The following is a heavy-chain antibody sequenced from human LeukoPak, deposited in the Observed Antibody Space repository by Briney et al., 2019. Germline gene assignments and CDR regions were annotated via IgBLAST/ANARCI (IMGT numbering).Heavy chain of an antibody. D-gene: IGHD2-2*01. Sequence: GGSLRLSRAASGFTFSSYGIHWVRQAPGKGLEWVALISYDGSDKYYVDSVKGRFTISRDNSKNTVFLQMNSLRVEDTAVYYCAKGAAAQGSFDYWGQGTLVTVSS. CDR2: ISYDGSDK. CDR1: GFTFSSYG. J-gene: IGHJ4*02. CDR3: AKGAAAQGSFDY. V-gene: IGHV3-30*18.